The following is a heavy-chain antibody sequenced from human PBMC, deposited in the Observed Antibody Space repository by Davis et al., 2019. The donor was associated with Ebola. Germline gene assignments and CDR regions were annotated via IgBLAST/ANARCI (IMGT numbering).Heavy chain of an antibody. V-gene: IGHV1-18*01. D-gene: IGHD1-14*01. CDR3: SIGGTTGGFDY. Sequence: AASVKVSCKASGYTFTSYGISWVRQAPGQGLEWMGWISAYNGNTNYAQKLQGRVTMTTDTSTSTAYMELRSLRSEDTAVYYCSIGGTTGGFDYWGQGTLVTVSS. CDR1: GYTFTSYG. J-gene: IGHJ4*02. CDR2: ISAYNGNT.